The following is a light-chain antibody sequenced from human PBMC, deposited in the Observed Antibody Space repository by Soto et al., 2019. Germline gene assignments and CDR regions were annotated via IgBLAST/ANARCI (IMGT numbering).Light chain of an antibody. V-gene: IGKV3-11*01. CDR1: QSISRY. CDR2: DAS. J-gene: IGKJ4*01. CDR3: QQRGTWPRVT. Sequence: EIVLTQSPATLSLSPGEPATLSCRASQSISRYLAWYQQKPGQAPRLLIYDASIRATGFPARFRGGGSETDVTLTISSLAPEDFAIYYCQQRGTWPRVTFGGGTKVEIK.